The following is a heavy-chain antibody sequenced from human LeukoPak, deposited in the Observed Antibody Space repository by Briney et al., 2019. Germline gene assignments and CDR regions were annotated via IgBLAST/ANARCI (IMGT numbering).Heavy chain of an antibody. J-gene: IGHJ3*01. D-gene: IGHD3-3*01. CDR1: GGSLTGYY. Sequence: PSETLSLASAVYGGSLTGYYWSWIRPPPGNGREWIGETQPIGSTNYNTSLTARVTISVDTSKNQFSLKLSSVTAADTAVYYCAGGERFLEGLSANDAFDLWGQGTMVTVSS. CDR3: AGGERFLEGLSANDAFDL. CDR2: TQPIGST. V-gene: IGHV4-34*01.